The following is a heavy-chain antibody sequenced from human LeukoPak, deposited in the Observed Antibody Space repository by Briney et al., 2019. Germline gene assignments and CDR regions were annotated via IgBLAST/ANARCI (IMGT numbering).Heavy chain of an antibody. CDR1: GYSIRSVYY. D-gene: IGHD1-26*01. Sequence: PSETLSLTCAVSGYSIRSVYYWGWIRRPPGKGLEWIGTIDHSGSTYYNPSLRSRVTMSADTSKNQFSLKLSSVTAADTAFYYCARNGGYGKFDYWGQGTLVTVSS. V-gene: IGHV4-38-2*01. CDR2: IDHSGST. CDR3: ARNGGYGKFDY. J-gene: IGHJ4*02.